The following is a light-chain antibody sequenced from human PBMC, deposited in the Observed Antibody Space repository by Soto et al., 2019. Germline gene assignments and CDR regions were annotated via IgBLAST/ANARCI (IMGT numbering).Light chain of an antibody. CDR2: DAS. J-gene: IGKJ5*01. V-gene: IGKV3-11*01. CDR1: QSVSSY. CDR3: QQRSNWPT. Sequence: EIVLTQSPATLSLSPGERAPLSCRASQSVSSYLAWYPQKPGQAPRLLIYDASNRATGIPARFSGSGSGTDFTLTISSLEPEDFAVYYCQQRSNWPTFGQGTRLEIK.